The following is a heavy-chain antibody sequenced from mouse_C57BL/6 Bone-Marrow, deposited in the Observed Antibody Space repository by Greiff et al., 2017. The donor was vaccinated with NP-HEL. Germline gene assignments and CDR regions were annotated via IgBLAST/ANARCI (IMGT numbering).Heavy chain of an antibody. Sequence: EVKLQESGAELVRPGASVKLSCTASGFTIKDDYMHWVKQRPEQGLEWIGWIDPENGDTEYASKFQGKATITAEPSSNTAYLQLSSLTSEDTAVYYCTTADEYYFDYWGQGTTLTVSS. CDR3: TTADEYYFDY. CDR2: IDPENGDT. CDR1: GFTIKDDY. J-gene: IGHJ2*01. V-gene: IGHV14-4*01.